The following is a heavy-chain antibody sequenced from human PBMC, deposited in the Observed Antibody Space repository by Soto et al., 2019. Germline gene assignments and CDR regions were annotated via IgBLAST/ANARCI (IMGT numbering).Heavy chain of an antibody. CDR2: IYYSGST. CDR3: ARAGYSHGGNWFDP. J-gene: IGHJ5*02. D-gene: IGHD5-18*01. V-gene: IGHV4-31*03. CDR1: GGSISSGGYY. Sequence: PSETLSLTCTVSGGSISSGGYYWSWIRQHPGKGLEWIGYIYYSGSTYYNPSLKSRVTISVDTSKNQSSLKLSSVTAADTAVYYCARAGYSHGGNWFDPWGQGTLVTV.